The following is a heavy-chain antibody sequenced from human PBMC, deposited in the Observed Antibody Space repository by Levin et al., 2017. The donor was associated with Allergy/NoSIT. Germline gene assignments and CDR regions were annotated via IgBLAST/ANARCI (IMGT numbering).Heavy chain of an antibody. V-gene: IGHV3-49*04. CDR3: ARGGPPNYDCNWESYRDGYFDC. CDR2: IRNKAHGGTT. D-gene: IGHD3-16*02. J-gene: IGHJ4*02. Sequence: GESLKISCTGSGFTFGDYAMSWVRQAPGKGLEWVGFIRNKAHGGTTEYAASVKGRLTISRDDSKSIVYLQMNSLKTEDTAVYFCARGGPPNYDCNWESYRDGYFDCWGQGALVTVSS. CDR1: GFTFGDYA.